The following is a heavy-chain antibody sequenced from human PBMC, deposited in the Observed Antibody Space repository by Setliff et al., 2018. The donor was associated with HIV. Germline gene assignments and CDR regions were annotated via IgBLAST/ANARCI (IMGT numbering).Heavy chain of an antibody. CDR1: GYSLSTYA. CDR3: ARGPAPERYYYYYYYMDV. Sequence: ASVKVSCKASGYSLSTYAISWVRQAPGQGLEWMGWIDSNNGNRNFAQKFRGRVTMTRDTSISTAYMELRRLRSDDTAVYYCARGPAPERYYYYYYYMDVWGKGTTVTVSS. V-gene: IGHV1-18*01. J-gene: IGHJ6*03. CDR2: IDSNNGNR.